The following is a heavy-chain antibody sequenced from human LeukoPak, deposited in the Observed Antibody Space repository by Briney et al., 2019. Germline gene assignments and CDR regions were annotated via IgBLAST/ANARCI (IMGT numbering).Heavy chain of an antibody. V-gene: IGHV3-53*01. CDR1: GFTVSSNY. CDR3: ARQPGGYCSGGSCFPYYGMDV. D-gene: IGHD2-15*01. Sequence: PGGSLRLSCAASGFTVSSNYMSWVRQAPGKGMEWVSVIYSGGSTYYADSVKGRFTISRDNSKNTLYLQMNSLRAEDTAVYYCARQPGGYCSGGSCFPYYGMDVWGQGTTVTVSS. CDR2: IYSGGST. J-gene: IGHJ6*02.